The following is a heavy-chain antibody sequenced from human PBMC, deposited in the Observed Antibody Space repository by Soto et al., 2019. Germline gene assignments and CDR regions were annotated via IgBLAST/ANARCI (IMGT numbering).Heavy chain of an antibody. CDR3: ARVRRSSGYYYGY. D-gene: IGHD3-22*01. Sequence: ASVKVSCKASGNSFTTYYMHWVRQAPGQGLEWMGIINPSGGSTSYAQKFQGRVTMTRDTSTSTVYMELSSLRSEDTAVYYCARVRRSSGYYYGYWGQGTPVTVSS. CDR2: INPSGGST. J-gene: IGHJ4*02. CDR1: GNSFTTYY. V-gene: IGHV1-46*01.